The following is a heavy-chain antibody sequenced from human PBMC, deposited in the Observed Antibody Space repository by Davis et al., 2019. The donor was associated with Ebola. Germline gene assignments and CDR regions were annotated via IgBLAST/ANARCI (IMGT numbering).Heavy chain of an antibody. Sequence: GGSLRLSCAASGSRDGMHWVRQAPGKGLEWVAFIRYDGSNAYYADSVQGRFTISRDNSKNTLYLQMNGLRVEDTAIYYCAKDTSNIWFDIWGQGTNVTVSS. V-gene: IGHV3-30*02. CDR2: IRYDGSNA. CDR1: GSRDG. D-gene: IGHD1-26*01. J-gene: IGHJ3*02. CDR3: AKDTSNIWFDI.